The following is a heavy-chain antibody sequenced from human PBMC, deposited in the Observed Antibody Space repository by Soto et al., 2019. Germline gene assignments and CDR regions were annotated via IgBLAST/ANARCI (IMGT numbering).Heavy chain of an antibody. Sequence: GESLKISCMTSGYSFTSFWIGCVRQMPGKGLAWMGNIYPGDSETRYSPSFQGNVTISADKSISTPYLQWSSLKASDTAMYYCTRHSELAQDIDYWGQGTVVTGSS. J-gene: IGHJ4*02. CDR2: IYPGDSET. V-gene: IGHV5-51*01. D-gene: IGHD1-26*01. CDR3: TRHSELAQDIDY. CDR1: GYSFTSFW.